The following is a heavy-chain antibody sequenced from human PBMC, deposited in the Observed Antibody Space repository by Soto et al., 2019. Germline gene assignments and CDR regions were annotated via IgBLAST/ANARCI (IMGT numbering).Heavy chain of an antibody. CDR1: GGSFSGYY. D-gene: IGHD2-2*01. Sequence: QVQLQQWGAGLLKPSETLSLTCAVYGGSFSGYYWSWIRQPPGKGLEWIGEITHSGSTNYNPYLKSRVTISVDTSKSQFSLKLSSVIAADTAVYYCARIPIVVVPAAILDAFDIWGQGTMVTVSS. V-gene: IGHV4-34*01. CDR3: ARIPIVVVPAAILDAFDI. CDR2: ITHSGST. J-gene: IGHJ3*02.